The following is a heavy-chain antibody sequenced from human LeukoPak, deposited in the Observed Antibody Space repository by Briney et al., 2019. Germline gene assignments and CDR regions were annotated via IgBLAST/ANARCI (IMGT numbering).Heavy chain of an antibody. Sequence: SETLSLTCVVSGDSITSGGYCWSWIRQPPGKGLEWIGYIYYSGSTSYNPSLKSRVTLSVDRSQNKFSLKMTSVTAADTAVYYCARGPYSSHDHLSFYYYKGLDVWGQGTTVIVSS. J-gene: IGHJ6*02. CDR2: IYYSGST. D-gene: IGHD3-10*01. V-gene: IGHV4-30-2*01. CDR1: GDSITSGGYC. CDR3: ARGPYSSHDHLSFYYYKGLDV.